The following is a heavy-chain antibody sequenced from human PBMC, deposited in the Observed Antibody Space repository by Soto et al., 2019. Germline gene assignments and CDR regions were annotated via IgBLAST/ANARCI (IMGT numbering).Heavy chain of an antibody. CDR2: INPSGGST. D-gene: IGHD2-2*01. Sequence: GASGKVSCKASGYTFTSYYMHWVRQAPGQGLEWMGIINPSGGSTSYAQKFQGRVTMTRDTSTSTVYMELSSLRSEDTAVYYCARDPNIVVVPAVLEASNWFDPWGQGTLVTVSS. CDR3: ARDPNIVVVPAVLEASNWFDP. J-gene: IGHJ5*01. CDR1: GYTFTSYY. V-gene: IGHV1-46*01.